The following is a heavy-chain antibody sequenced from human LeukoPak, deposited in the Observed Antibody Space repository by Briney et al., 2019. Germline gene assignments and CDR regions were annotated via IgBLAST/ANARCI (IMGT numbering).Heavy chain of an antibody. V-gene: IGHV3-23*01. CDR1: GFTFSSYA. Sequence: GGSRRLACAASGFTFSSYAMSWVRQAPGKRLEWVSAISGSGGSTYYADSVKGRFTISRDNSKNTLYLQMNSLRAEDTAVYYCARRSGSYSDYWGQGTLVTVSS. D-gene: IGHD1-26*01. J-gene: IGHJ4*02. CDR2: ISGSGGST. CDR3: ARRSGSYSDY.